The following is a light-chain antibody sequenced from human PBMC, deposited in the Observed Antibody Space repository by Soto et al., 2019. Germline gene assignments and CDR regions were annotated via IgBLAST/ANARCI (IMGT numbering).Light chain of an antibody. V-gene: IGLV2-14*01. J-gene: IGLJ1*01. CDR3: SSYTTSSTPYV. Sequence: QSVLTQPASVSGSPGQSITISCTGTSSDVGSYNYVSWYQQHPGKAPKVMIYDVTDRPSGVSNRFSGSKSGNTASLTISGLQAEDEADYYCSSYTTSSTPYVFGTGTKVTVL. CDR1: SSDVGSYNY. CDR2: DVT.